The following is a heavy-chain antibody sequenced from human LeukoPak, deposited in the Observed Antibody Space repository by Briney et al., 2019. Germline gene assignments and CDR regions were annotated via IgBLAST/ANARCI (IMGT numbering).Heavy chain of an antibody. CDR2: INPNSGGT. J-gene: IGHJ6*02. D-gene: IGHD2-15*01. CDR3: ARGGCSGGSCFGPYYYYGMDV. CDR1: GYTFTGYY. Sequence: ASVKVSCKASGYTFTGYYMHWVRQAPGQGLEWMGWINPNSGGTNYAQKSQGRVTMTRDTSISTAYMELSRLRSDDTAVYYCARGGCSGGSCFGPYYYYGMDVWGQGTTVTVSS. V-gene: IGHV1-2*02.